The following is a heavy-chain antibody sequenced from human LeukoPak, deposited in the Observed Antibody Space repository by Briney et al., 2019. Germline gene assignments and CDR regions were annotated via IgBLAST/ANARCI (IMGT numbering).Heavy chain of an antibody. CDR2: ISAYNGNT. Sequence: ASVKVSCKASGYTFTSYGISWVRQAPGQGLEWMGWISAYNGNTNYAQKLQGRVTMTTDTSTSAAYMELRSLRSDDTAVYYCARADYGDYGDYYYGMDVWGQGTTVTVSS. D-gene: IGHD4-17*01. V-gene: IGHV1-18*01. CDR1: GYTFTSYG. CDR3: ARADYGDYGDYYYGMDV. J-gene: IGHJ6*02.